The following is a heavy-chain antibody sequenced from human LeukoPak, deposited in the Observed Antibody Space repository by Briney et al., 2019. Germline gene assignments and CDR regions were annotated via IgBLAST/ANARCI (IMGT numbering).Heavy chain of an antibody. D-gene: IGHD1-1*01. CDR2: IIPIVGTA. V-gene: IGHV1-69*05. CDR3: ARTVSPTTYTCRNDECYFDY. J-gene: IGHJ4*02. Sequence: ASVKVSCKASGGTFSSYAISWVRQAPGQGLEWMGEIIPIVGTANYAQKFQGRVTITTDESTSTAYMELSSLRSEDTAVYYCARTVSPTTYTCRNDECYFDYWGQGTLVTVSS. CDR1: GGTFSSYA.